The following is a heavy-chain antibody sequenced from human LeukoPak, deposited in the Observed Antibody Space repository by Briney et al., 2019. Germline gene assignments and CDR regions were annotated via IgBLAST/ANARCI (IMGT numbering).Heavy chain of an antibody. CDR1: VLTYNIYA. D-gene: IGHD6-19*01. CDR3: AKAGIGVVGYFDY. CDR2: NRGSGGGT. V-gene: IGHV3-23*01. Sequence: GVSQRLSCAPWVLTYNIYAMSCVPHSRGKGVVGVSANRGSGGGTDYADSVKGRFTISSDNYKNTLYLQMNSLRDEDTALYYCAKAGIGVVGYFDYWGQGTLVTVSS. J-gene: IGHJ4*02.